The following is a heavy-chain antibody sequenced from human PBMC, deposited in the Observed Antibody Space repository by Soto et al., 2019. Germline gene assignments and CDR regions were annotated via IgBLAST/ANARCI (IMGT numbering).Heavy chain of an antibody. V-gene: IGHV4-59*02. CDR3: ASGQAAKAVAGTDRNYFDY. D-gene: IGHD6-19*01. CDR2: MHYTGFS. CDR1: GDSVTSHY. Sequence: PSETLSLTCSFSGDSVTSHYLTWIRQSPEKGLEWIGYMHYTGFSHYNPSIKSRLTISVDRSKNQFTLKLTSVTVADTAVYYCASGQAAKAVAGTDRNYFDYRGQGTLVTVSS. J-gene: IGHJ4*02.